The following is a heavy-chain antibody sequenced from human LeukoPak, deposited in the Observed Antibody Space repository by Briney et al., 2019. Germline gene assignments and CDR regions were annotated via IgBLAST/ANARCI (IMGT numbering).Heavy chain of an antibody. Sequence: PSETLSLTCAVSGGSISSSNWWSWVRQPPGKGLEWIGEIYHSGSTNYNPSLKSRVTIAVDKSKNQFSLKLSSVTAADTAVYYCARSGSGYLRYYFDYWDQGTLVTVSS. D-gene: IGHD5-12*01. CDR3: ARSGSGYLRYYFDY. CDR2: IYHSGST. CDR1: GGSISSSNW. V-gene: IGHV4-4*02. J-gene: IGHJ4*02.